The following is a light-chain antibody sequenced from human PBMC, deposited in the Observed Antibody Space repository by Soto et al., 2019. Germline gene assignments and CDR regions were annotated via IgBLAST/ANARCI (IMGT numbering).Light chain of an antibody. V-gene: IGKV1-5*01. CDR1: QSISSW. CDR3: QQYNTYSPWT. CDR2: DAS. Sequence: DIQMTQSPSTLAASVGERVTITCRASQSISSWLAWYQQKPVKAPKLLIYDASSLERGVPSRFSGSGSGTEFTLTISSLQPDDFATYYCQQYNTYSPWTFGQGTKVDIK. J-gene: IGKJ1*01.